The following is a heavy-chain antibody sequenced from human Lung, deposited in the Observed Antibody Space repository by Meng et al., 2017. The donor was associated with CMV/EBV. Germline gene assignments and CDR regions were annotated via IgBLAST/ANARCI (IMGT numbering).Heavy chain of an antibody. CDR3: AKGHWGCSSTSCYLDAFDI. D-gene: IGHD2-2*01. V-gene: IGHV3-23*01. CDR2: ISGSGGST. Sequence: GESLKISCAASGFTFSSYAMSWVRQAPGKGLEWVSAISGSGGSTYYADSVKGRFTISRDNSKNTLYLQMNSLRAEDTAVYYCAKGHWGCSSTSCYLDAFDIWXQGQXVTV. CDR1: GFTFSSYA. J-gene: IGHJ3*02.